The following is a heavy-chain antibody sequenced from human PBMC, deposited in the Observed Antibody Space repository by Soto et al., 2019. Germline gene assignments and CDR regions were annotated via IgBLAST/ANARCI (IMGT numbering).Heavy chain of an antibody. CDR3: ARGRSNRFDSSPAPRFDH. Sequence: LXLSCASSGFTPGCHSINWVRQAPGKGLEWVSTISSNGENTHYADSVKGRFIISSDNSSNTVALQMNSLRVEDTAIYFCARGRSNRFDSSPAPRFDHWGQVILLTVSS. D-gene: IGHD2-21*01. CDR2: ISSNGENT. CDR1: GFTPGCHS. V-gene: IGHV3-23*01. J-gene: IGHJ5*02.